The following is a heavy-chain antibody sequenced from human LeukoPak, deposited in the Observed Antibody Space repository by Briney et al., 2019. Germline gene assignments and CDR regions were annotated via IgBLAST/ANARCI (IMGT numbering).Heavy chain of an antibody. CDR3: ARHKRSRGRGYCSSTSCTAGWYFDY. CDR1: GGSISSSSYY. J-gene: IGHJ4*02. D-gene: IGHD2-2*01. CDR2: IYYSGST. V-gene: IGHV4-39*01. Sequence: SETLSLTCTVSGGSISSSSYYWGWIRQPPGKGLEWIGSIYYSGSTYYNPSLKSRVTISVDTSKNQFSLKLSSVTAADTAVYYCARHKRSRGRGYCSSTSCTAGWYFDYWGQGTLVTVSS.